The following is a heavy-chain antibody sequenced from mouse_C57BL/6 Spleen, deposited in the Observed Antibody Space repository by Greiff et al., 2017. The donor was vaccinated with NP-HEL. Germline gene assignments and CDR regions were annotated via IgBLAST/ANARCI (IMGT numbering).Heavy chain of an antibody. D-gene: IGHD1-1*01. CDR2: INPYNGGT. CDR1: GYTFTDYY. J-gene: IGHJ4*01. V-gene: IGHV1-19*01. Sequence: VQLQQSGPVLVKPGASVKMSCKASGYTFTDYYMNWVKQSHGKSLEWIGVINPYNGGTNYNQKFKGKATLTVDKSSSTAYMELNSLTSEYSAVYYCARSGTTVVDYYAMDYWGQGTSVTVSS. CDR3: ARSGTTVVDYYAMDY.